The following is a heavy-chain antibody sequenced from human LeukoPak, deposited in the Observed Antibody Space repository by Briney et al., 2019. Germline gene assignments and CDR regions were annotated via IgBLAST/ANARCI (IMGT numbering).Heavy chain of an antibody. CDR3: AKLRGATINAWYFDY. V-gene: IGHV3-23*01. CDR2: SGSGGST. CDR1: GFTFSTYA. Sequence: GGSLRLSCAASGFTFSTYAMSWVRQAPGKGLEWVSTSGSGGSTYYADSVKGRFTISRDNSKNTLYLQMNSLRAEDTAVYYCAKLRGATINAWYFDYWGQGTLVTVSS. J-gene: IGHJ4*02. D-gene: IGHD5-12*01.